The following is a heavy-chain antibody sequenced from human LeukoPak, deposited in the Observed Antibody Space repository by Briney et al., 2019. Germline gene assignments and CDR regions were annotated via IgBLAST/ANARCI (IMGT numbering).Heavy chain of an antibody. CDR1: GFTFSTYA. V-gene: IGHV3-23*01. Sequence: PGGSLRLSCAASGFTFSTYAMSWVRQAPGKGLEWVSAISGSGGSIFNADSVKGRFTISRDKSKNTLFLQMNSLRAEDTAIYYCAKDHPSGCYFDYWGQGTLVTVSS. D-gene: IGHD1-14*01. J-gene: IGHJ4*02. CDR3: AKDHPSGCYFDY. CDR2: ISGSGGSI.